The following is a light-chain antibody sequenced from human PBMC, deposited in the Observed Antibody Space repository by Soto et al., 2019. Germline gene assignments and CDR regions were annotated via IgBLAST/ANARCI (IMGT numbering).Light chain of an antibody. Sequence: EMVMTQSPATLSVSPGERATLSCRASRSVSSNLGGYQQRPGQAPRLLIYGASTRATGIPARFSGSGSGTEFTLTISSLQSEDSAVYYCQQYNNWSSITFGQGTRLEIK. CDR2: GAS. V-gene: IGKV3-15*01. CDR1: RSVSSN. CDR3: QQYNNWSSIT. J-gene: IGKJ5*01.